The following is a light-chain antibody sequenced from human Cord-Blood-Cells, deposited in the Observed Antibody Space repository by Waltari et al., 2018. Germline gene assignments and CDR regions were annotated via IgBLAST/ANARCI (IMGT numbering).Light chain of an antibody. CDR2: GAS. CDR3: QQYNNWPYT. CDR1: QSVSSN. V-gene: IGKV3-15*01. Sequence: EIVMTQSPATLSGSPGERATLSCRASQSVSSNLAWYQQKPGQAPRLLIYGASTRATGIPARFSGSASGTEFTLTISSLQSEDFAVYYCQQYNNWPYTFGQGTKLEIK. J-gene: IGKJ2*01.